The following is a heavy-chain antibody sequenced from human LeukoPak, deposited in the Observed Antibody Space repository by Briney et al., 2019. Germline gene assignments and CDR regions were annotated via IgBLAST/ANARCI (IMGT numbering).Heavy chain of an antibody. D-gene: IGHD5-18*01. CDR2: INHSGGT. Sequence: TSETLSLTCAVYGGSFSDYSWSWIRQPPGKGLGWIGEINHSGGTKHNPSLMSRVIMSVDTSKNQFSLKVRSVTAADTAVYYCARVGYSFSINDWSRIGHGAYPTKYYYCMDVWGKGTTVTVSS. CDR1: GGSFSDYS. V-gene: IGHV4-34*01. CDR3: ARVGYSFSINDWSRIGHGAYPTKYYYCMDV. J-gene: IGHJ6*03.